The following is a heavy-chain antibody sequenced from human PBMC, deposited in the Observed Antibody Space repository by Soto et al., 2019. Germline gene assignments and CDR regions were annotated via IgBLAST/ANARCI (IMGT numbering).Heavy chain of an antibody. J-gene: IGHJ6*02. V-gene: IGHV4-59*01. Sequence: QTLSLTCTVSGGSISSYYWSWIRQPPGKGLEWIGYIYYSGSTNYNPSLKSRVTISVDTSKNQFSLKLSSVTAADTAVYYCARVRAYYDILTGYYYVKDYYYYGMDVWGQGTTVTVSS. CDR3: ARVRAYYDILTGYYYVKDYYYYGMDV. CDR1: GGSISSYY. D-gene: IGHD3-9*01. CDR2: IYYSGST.